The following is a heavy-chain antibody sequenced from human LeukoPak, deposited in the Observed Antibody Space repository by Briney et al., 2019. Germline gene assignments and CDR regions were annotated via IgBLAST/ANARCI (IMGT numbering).Heavy chain of an antibody. D-gene: IGHD1-20*01. Sequence: GESLKISCKGSGYNFANYWIGWVRQMPGKGLEYMGIIYPHDSDTIYSPSSQGQVTISADKSISTAYLQWSSLKASDTAIYNCARLGITGTADAFDLWGQGTLVSVSA. CDR3: ARLGITGTADAFDL. CDR2: IYPHDSDT. CDR1: GYNFANYW. J-gene: IGHJ3*01. V-gene: IGHV5-51*01.